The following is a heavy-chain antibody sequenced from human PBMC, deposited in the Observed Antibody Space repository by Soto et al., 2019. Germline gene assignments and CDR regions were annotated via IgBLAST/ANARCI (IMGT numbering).Heavy chain of an antibody. CDR1: GLTFRSYW. J-gene: IGHJ4*02. CDR2: INTDGSVA. CDR3: VRDMKLWSIAS. Sequence: SLRLSCAASGLTFRSYWMHWVRQAPGKGLVWVSRINTDGSVAMYVDSVKGRFTISRDNAKNTLYLHMNSLRAEDTAVYYCVRDMKLWSIASWGQGTLVTVSS. V-gene: IGHV3-74*03. D-gene: IGHD2-21*01.